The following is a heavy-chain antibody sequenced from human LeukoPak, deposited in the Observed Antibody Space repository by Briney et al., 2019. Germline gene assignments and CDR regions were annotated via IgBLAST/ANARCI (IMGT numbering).Heavy chain of an antibody. CDR1: GYTFTTHG. D-gene: IGHD1/OR15-1a*01. J-gene: IGHJ4*02. Sequence: ASVKVSCKASGYTFTTHGITWVRQAPGQGLEWMGWINGNSGGTKYAQKFEGRVTMTSDTSTSTVQMDLGTLRSDDTAVYYCARENIEQWPAFDYWGQGTPVTVSS. CDR3: ARENIEQWPAFDY. V-gene: IGHV1-2*02. CDR2: INGNSGGT.